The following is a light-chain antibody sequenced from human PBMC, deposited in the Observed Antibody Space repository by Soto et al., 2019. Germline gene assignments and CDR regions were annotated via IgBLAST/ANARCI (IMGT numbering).Light chain of an antibody. CDR3: MQALQTPRT. CDR2: SGS. V-gene: IGKV2-28*01. CDR1: QSLLHSNGYNY. Sequence: DIVMTQSPLSLPVTPGEPASISCRSSQSLLHSNGYNYLDWYLQKPGQSPQLLIYSGSNRASGVPDRFSGSVSGTDFTLKISRVEAEDVGVYYCMQALQTPRTFGQGTKVEIK. J-gene: IGKJ1*01.